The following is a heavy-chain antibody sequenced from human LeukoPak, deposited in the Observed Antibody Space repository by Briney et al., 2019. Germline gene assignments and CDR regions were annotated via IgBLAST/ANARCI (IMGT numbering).Heavy chain of an antibody. Sequence: SGGSLRLSCAASGFTFDDYAMHWVRQAPGKGLEWVSGISWNSGSIGYADSVKGRFTISRDNAKNSLYLQMNSLRAEDTALYYRAKGFRPNWSSGYDTYFDYWGQGTLVTVSS. CDR1: GFTFDDYA. CDR3: AKGFRPNWSSGYDTYFDY. V-gene: IGHV3-9*01. D-gene: IGHD3-22*01. J-gene: IGHJ4*02. CDR2: ISWNSGSI.